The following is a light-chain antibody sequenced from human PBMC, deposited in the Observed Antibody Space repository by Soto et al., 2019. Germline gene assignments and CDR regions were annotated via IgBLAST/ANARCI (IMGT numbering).Light chain of an antibody. CDR2: GAS. CDR3: QQYNNRAPPLT. V-gene: IGKV3-15*01. CDR1: QSVSSN. J-gene: IGKJ4*01. Sequence: EIVMTQSPATLSVSPGERATLSCRASQSVSSNLAWYQQKPGQAPRLLIYGASTRATGIPARFSGSGSGTEFTLTISSLQSEDFAVYYCQQYNNRAPPLTFGGGTKVEIK.